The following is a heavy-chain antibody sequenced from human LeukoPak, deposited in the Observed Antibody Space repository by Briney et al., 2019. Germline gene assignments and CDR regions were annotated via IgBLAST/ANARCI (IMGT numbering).Heavy chain of an antibody. J-gene: IGHJ3*02. CDR1: GFTFSGYG. CDR3: ARDSTVTTRLDAFDI. CDR2: ISHDGSKK. V-gene: IGHV3-30*03. Sequence: GRSLRLSCAASGFTFSGYGMHWVRQAPGKGLEWVALISHDGSKKYYVDSVKGRFTISRDNSMNTLYLQMNSLRAEDTAVYYCARDSTVTTRLDAFDIWGQGTMVTVSS. D-gene: IGHD4-17*01.